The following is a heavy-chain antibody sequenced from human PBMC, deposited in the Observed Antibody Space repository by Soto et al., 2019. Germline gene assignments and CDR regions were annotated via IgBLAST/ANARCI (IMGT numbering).Heavy chain of an antibody. V-gene: IGHV3-23*01. J-gene: IGHJ4*02. CDR3: ALLKGGDY. CDR1: GFRYSSYD. D-gene: IGHD2-8*01. Sequence: EVQLLESGGGLVQPGGSLRLSCAASGFRYSSYDMSWVRQAPGKGLEWVSGISDSGGSTYYADSVKGRFAISRDNSKNTLYLQMNSLRADDTAVYYCALLKGGDYWGQGNLVTVSS. CDR2: ISDSGGST.